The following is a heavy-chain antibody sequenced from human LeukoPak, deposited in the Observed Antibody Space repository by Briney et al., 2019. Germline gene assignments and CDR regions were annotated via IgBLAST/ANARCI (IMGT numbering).Heavy chain of an antibody. CDR3: ARVWVYYGSGSLNWFDP. CDR1: GFTFSSYW. D-gene: IGHD3-10*01. J-gene: IGHJ5*02. Sequence: GGSLRLSCAASGFTFSSYWMHWVRQAPGKGLVWVSRINSDGSSTSYADSVKGRFTISRDNAKNTLYLQMSSLRAEDTAVYYCARVWVYYGSGSLNWFDPWGQGTLVTVSS. V-gene: IGHV3-74*01. CDR2: INSDGSST.